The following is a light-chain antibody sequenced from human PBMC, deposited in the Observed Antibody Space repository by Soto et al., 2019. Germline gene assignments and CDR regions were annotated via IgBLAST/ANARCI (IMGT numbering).Light chain of an antibody. Sequence: DIQMTQSPSTLSASVGDRVTITCRASQSISSWLAWYQQKPGKAPKLLIYKASSLESGVPSRFSGSGSGTEFTLTISSLQPDDFPTYYCQQYNSYLWTFGQGTKVDIK. CDR1: QSISSW. CDR2: KAS. CDR3: QQYNSYLWT. V-gene: IGKV1-5*03. J-gene: IGKJ1*01.